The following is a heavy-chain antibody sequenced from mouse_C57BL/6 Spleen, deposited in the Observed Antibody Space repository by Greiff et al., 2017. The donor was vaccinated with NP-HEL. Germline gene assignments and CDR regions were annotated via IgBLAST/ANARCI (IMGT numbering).Heavy chain of an antibody. J-gene: IGHJ2*01. CDR3: ARDQEDLFWDY. Sequence: EVQGVESGGGLVKPGGSLKLSCAASGFTFSSYAMSWVRQTPEKRLEWVATISDGGSYTYYPDNVKGRFTISRDNAKNNLYLQMSHLKSEDTAMYYCARDQEDLFWDYWGQGTTLTVSS. D-gene: IGHD1-1*01. V-gene: IGHV5-4*01. CDR2: ISDGGSYT. CDR1: GFTFSSYA.